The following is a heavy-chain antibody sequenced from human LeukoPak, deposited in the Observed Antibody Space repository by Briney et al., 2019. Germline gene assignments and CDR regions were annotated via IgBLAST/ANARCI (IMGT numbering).Heavy chain of an antibody. J-gene: IGHJ4*02. Sequence: GGSLRLSCAASGFTFSSYAMSWVRQAPGKGLEWVSAISGSGGSTYYADSVEGRFTISRDNSKNTLYLQMNSLRAEDTAVYYCAKGARYYDSSGYPVKQYYFDYWGQGTLVTVSS. D-gene: IGHD3-22*01. CDR1: GFTFSSYA. CDR3: AKGARYYDSSGYPVKQYYFDY. CDR2: ISGSGGST. V-gene: IGHV3-23*01.